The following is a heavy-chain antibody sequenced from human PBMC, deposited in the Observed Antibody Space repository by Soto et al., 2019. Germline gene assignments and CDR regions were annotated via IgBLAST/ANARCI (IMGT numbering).Heavy chain of an antibody. D-gene: IGHD2-15*01. V-gene: IGHV1-2*02. CDR3: ARGPLNIVVVVAATPGFDYYGMDV. CDR1: GYTFTGYY. Sequence: EASVKVSCKASGYTFTGYYMHWVRQAPGQGLEWMGWINPNSGGTNYAQKFQGRVTVTRDTSISTAYMELSRLRSDDTAVYYCARGPLNIVVVVAATPGFDYYGMDVWGQGTTVTVSS. J-gene: IGHJ6*02. CDR2: INPNSGGT.